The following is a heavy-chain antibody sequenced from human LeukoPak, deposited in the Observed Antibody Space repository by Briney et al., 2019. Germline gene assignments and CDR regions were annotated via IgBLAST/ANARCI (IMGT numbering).Heavy chain of an antibody. CDR2: IKSKTDGGTT. J-gene: IGHJ6*02. Sequence: GGSLRLPCAASGFTFSNAWMSWVRQAPGKGLEWVGRIKSKTDGGTTDYTAPVKGIFTISRDDSKNTLYLQMNSLKTEDTAVYYSTTGPFDYYGSASYLANGMDVWGQGTTVTVSS. D-gene: IGHD3-10*01. V-gene: IGHV3-15*01. CDR3: TTGPFDYYGSASYLANGMDV. CDR1: GFTFSNAW.